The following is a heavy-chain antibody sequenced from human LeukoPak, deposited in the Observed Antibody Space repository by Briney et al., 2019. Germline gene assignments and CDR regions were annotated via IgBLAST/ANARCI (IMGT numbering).Heavy chain of an antibody. CDR3: ARDLHDSSGYYSSFDY. Sequence: KPSETLSLTCTVSGGSISSYYWSWIRQPPGKGLEWIGYIYYSGSTNYNPSLKSRVTISVDTSKNQFSLKLSSVTAADTAVYYCARDLHDSSGYYSSFDYWGQGTLVTVSS. CDR1: GGSISSYY. J-gene: IGHJ4*02. CDR2: IYYSGST. D-gene: IGHD3-22*01. V-gene: IGHV4-59*12.